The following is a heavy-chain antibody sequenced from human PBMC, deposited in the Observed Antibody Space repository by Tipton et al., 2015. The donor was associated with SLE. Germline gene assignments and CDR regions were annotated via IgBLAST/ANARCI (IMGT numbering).Heavy chain of an antibody. J-gene: IGHJ3*02. CDR2: ISSSSSYI. Sequence: LRLSCAASGFTVGSNYMSRVRQGPRRGLEWVSSISSSSSYIYYADSVKGRFTISRDNAKNSLYLQMNSLRAEDTAVYYCAREEALFDAFDIWGQGTRVTVSS. V-gene: IGHV3-21*03. CDR1: GFTVGSNY. CDR3: AREEALFDAFDI.